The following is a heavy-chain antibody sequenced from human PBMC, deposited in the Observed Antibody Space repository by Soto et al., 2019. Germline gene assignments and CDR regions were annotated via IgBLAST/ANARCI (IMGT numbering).Heavy chain of an antibody. CDR3: ARGPGNSLRNWFDP. Sequence: SETLSLTCAVYGGSFSGYYWSWIRQPPGKGLEWIGEINHSGSTNYNPSLKSRVTISVDTSKNQFSLKLSSVTAADTAVYYCARGPGNSLRNWFDPWGQGTLVTVSS. CDR2: INHSGST. CDR1: GGSFSGYY. J-gene: IGHJ5*02. V-gene: IGHV4-34*01. D-gene: IGHD2-2*01.